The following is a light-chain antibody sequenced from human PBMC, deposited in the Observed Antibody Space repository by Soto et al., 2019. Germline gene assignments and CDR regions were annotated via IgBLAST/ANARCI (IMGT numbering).Light chain of an antibody. J-gene: IGLJ3*02. CDR1: SGHSSYA. V-gene: IGLV4-69*01. CDR2: LNSDGSH. Sequence: QSVLTQSPSAFASLGASVKLTCTLSSGHSSYAIAWHQQQPEKGPRYLMKLNSDGSHSKGDGIPDRFSGSSSGAERYLTISSLQSEDEADYYCQTWGTGIPWVFGGGTKVTVL. CDR3: QTWGTGIPWV.